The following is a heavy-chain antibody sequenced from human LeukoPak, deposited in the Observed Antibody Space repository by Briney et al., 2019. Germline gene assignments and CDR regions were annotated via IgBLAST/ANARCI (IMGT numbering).Heavy chain of an antibody. CDR3: ARGDYGGNSGLGLGY. CDR2: INPSGGST. D-gene: IGHD4-23*01. V-gene: IGHV1-46*01. CDR1: GYTFTSYY. J-gene: IGHJ4*02. Sequence: ASVKVSCKASGYTFTSYYMHWVRQAPGQGLEWMGIINPSGGSTSYAQKFQGRVTMTRDTSTSTVYMELSSLRSEDTAVYYCARGDYGGNSGLGLGYWGQGTLVTVSS.